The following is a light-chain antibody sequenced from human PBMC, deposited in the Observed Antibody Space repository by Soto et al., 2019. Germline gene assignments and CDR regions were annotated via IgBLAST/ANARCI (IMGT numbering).Light chain of an antibody. J-gene: IGLJ1*01. CDR2: EVS. Sequence: QSVLTQPASVSGSPGQSITISCTGTSSDVGGYNYASWYQQHPGKAPKLMIYEVSNRPSGVSNRFSGSKSGNTASLTISGLQAEDEAEYFCSSYTSSSPFVFGPGTKVTVL. CDR3: SSYTSSSPFV. CDR1: SSDVGGYNY. V-gene: IGLV2-14*01.